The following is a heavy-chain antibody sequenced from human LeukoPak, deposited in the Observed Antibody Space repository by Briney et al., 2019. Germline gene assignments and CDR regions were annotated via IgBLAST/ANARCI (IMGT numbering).Heavy chain of an antibody. CDR2: ISDSGGIT. J-gene: IGHJ4*02. Sequence: GGSLRLPCVASGXSFSNLAMGWVRQAPGNGLEWVSVISDSGGITYYADSVKGRFPISRDNSRNTLYLQVNSLRVDDTAVYYCAKDARRYSGWYFFDHWGQGTLVTVSS. CDR1: GXSFSNLA. CDR3: AKDARRYSGWYFFDH. V-gene: IGHV3-23*01. D-gene: IGHD6-19*01.